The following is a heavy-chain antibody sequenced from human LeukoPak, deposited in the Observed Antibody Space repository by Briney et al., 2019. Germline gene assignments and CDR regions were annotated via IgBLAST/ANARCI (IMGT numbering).Heavy chain of an antibody. Sequence: PGGSLRLSCAASGFTFSSYAMSWVRQAPGKGLEWVSAISGSGGSTYYADSVKGRFTISRDNSKNTLYLQMNSLRAEDTAVYYCAKDHLWFGDRPNAFDIWGQGTMVTVSS. CDR2: ISGSGGST. CDR3: AKDHLWFGDRPNAFDI. J-gene: IGHJ3*02. D-gene: IGHD3-10*01. V-gene: IGHV3-23*01. CDR1: GFTFSSYA.